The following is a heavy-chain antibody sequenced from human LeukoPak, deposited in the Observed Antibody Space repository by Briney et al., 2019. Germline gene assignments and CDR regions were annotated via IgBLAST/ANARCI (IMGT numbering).Heavy chain of an antibody. V-gene: IGHV1-8*01. J-gene: IGHJ4*02. CDR1: GYTSTSYD. D-gene: IGHD3-10*01. Sequence: ASVKVSCKASGYTSTSYDINWVRQATGQGLEWMGWMNPNSGNTGYAQKFQGRVTMTRNTSISTAYMGLSSLRSEDTAVYYCARRTRGKYFDYWGQGTLVTVSS. CDR2: MNPNSGNT. CDR3: ARRTRGKYFDY.